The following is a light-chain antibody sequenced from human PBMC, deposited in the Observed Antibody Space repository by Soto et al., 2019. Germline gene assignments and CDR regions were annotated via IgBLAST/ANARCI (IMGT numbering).Light chain of an antibody. CDR3: CSYAGSSTLYVV. CDR1: SSDVGSYNL. V-gene: IGLV2-23*01. CDR2: EGS. Sequence: QSALTQPASVCGSPGQSITISCTGTSSDVGSYNLVSWYQQHPGKAPKLMIYEGSKRPSGVSNRFSGSKSGNTASLTISGLQAEDEADYYCCSYAGSSTLYVVFGGGTKLTVL. J-gene: IGLJ2*01.